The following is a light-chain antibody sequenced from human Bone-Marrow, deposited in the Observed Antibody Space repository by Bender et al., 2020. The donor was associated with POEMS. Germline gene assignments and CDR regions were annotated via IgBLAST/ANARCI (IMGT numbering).Light chain of an antibody. CDR2: EVN. Sequence: QSALTQPASVSGSPGQSITISCTGTSSDVGSYNVVSWYQQHPGKAPKVMIYEVNNRPSGVPDRFAGSKSGNTASLTISGLQADDEAVYYCSLFIRDTHWVFGGGTKLTVL. J-gene: IGLJ3*02. CDR3: SLFIRDTHWV. V-gene: IGLV2-14*02. CDR1: SSDVGSYNV.